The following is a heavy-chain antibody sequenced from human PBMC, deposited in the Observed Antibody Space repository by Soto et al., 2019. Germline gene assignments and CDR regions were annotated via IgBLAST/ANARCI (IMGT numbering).Heavy chain of an antibody. V-gene: IGHV1-2*02. Sequence: ASVKVSCKASGYTFTGYYMHWVRQAPGQGLEWMGWINPNSGGTYYADSVKGRFTISRDNSKNTLYLQMNSLRAEDTAVYYCARMGDSSGYSGWFDPWGQGTLVTVSS. J-gene: IGHJ5*02. D-gene: IGHD3-22*01. CDR1: GYTFTGYY. CDR3: ARMGDSSGYSGWFDP. CDR2: INPNSGGT.